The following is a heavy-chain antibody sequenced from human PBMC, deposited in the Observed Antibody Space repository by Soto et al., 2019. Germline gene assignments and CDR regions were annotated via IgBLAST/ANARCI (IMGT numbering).Heavy chain of an antibody. CDR1: GFTFSDYG. Sequence: QVQLVESGGGVVQPGRSLRLSCAASGFTFSDYGMHWVRQAPGKGLEWMAFISYDGSNKYYADSVKGRFTIPRDNXXNPLYLQMNSLSAEDTAVYYCAKEGHNAKDSDFDYWGQGTLVTVSS. CDR2: ISYDGSNK. CDR3: AKEGHNAKDSDFDY. J-gene: IGHJ4*02. D-gene: IGHD1-20*01. V-gene: IGHV3-30*18.